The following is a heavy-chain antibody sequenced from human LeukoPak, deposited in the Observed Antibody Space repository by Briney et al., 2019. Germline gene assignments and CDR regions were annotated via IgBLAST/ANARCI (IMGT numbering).Heavy chain of an antibody. D-gene: IGHD3-22*01. V-gene: IGHV3-74*01. CDR3: ARDPTLTYYYDSSADY. Sequence: PGGSLRLSCAASGFTFSSYWMHWVRQTPEKGLVWVSRIDTDGSSTIYADSVKGRFTISRDNAKNTLFLQMNSLRAEDTAVYYCARDPTLTYYYDSSADYWGQGTLVTVAS. CDR1: GFTFSSYW. J-gene: IGHJ4*02. CDR2: IDTDGSST.